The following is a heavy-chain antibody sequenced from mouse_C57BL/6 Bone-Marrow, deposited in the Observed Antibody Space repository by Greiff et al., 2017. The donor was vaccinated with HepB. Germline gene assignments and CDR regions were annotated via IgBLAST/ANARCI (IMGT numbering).Heavy chain of an antibody. CDR1: GFNIKNYY. Sequence: EVQLQESVAELVRPGASVKLSCTASGFNIKNYYMTWVKQRPEQGLEWIGRIDPANGNTNYAPKFQGKATITADTSSNTAYLQLSSLTSEDTAIYYCARLIYFYGSSSSYWGQGTTLTVSS. V-gene: IGHV14-3*01. CDR3: ARLIYFYGSSSSY. CDR2: IDPANGNT. J-gene: IGHJ2*01. D-gene: IGHD1-1*01.